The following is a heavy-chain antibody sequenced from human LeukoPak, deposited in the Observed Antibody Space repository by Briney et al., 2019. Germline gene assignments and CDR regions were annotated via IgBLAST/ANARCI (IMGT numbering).Heavy chain of an antibody. Sequence: GGSLRLSCAASGFTVSSNYMSWVRQAPGKGLEWVSVIYSGGSTYYADSVKGRFTISRDNSKNTLYLQMNSLRAEDTAVYYCARDLRLGSYPSEPFDYWGQGTLVTVSS. D-gene: IGHD3-10*01. J-gene: IGHJ4*02. CDR1: GFTVSSNY. CDR2: IYSGGST. V-gene: IGHV3-53*01. CDR3: ARDLRLGSYPSEPFDY.